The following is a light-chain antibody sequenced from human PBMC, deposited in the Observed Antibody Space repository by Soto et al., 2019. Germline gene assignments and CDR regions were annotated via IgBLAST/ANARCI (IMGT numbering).Light chain of an antibody. CDR2: DVS. CDR3: SSYTSSSSLYV. V-gene: IGLV2-14*03. Sequence: QSVLTQPASVSGSPGGSITISCTGTSSDFGAYNYVSWYQQHPGKAPKLMIYDVSNRPSGVSNRFSGSKSGNTASLTISGLQAEDEADYYCSSYTSSSSLYVFGTGTKVTVL. CDR1: SSDFGAYNY. J-gene: IGLJ1*01.